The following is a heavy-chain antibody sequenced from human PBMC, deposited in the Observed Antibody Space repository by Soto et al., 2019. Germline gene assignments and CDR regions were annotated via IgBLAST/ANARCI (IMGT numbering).Heavy chain of an antibody. CDR3: ARARRGSDVQLQY. V-gene: IGHV4-31*03. Sequence: TVSLTCTVSGGSIISGLYYWTWIRQHPEKGLEWIEYIYSRGNTFYTPSLKSRVDIAVDASKNQFSLRVNSVTAADMAVYYCARARRGSDVQLQYWGPGTPVPV. D-gene: IGHD3-10*01. CDR2: IYSRGNT. J-gene: IGHJ4*02. CDR1: GGSIISGLYY.